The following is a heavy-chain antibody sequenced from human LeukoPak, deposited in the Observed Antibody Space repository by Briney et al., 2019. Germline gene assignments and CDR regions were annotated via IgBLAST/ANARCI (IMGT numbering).Heavy chain of an antibody. CDR3: AKVGVPAARYYYYYSYMDV. D-gene: IGHD2-2*01. V-gene: IGHV3-23*01. Sequence: GGSLRLSCAASGFTFSSYAMSWVRQAPGKGLEWVSAISGSGGSTYYAGSVKGRFTISRDNSKNTLYLQMNSLRAEDTAVYYCAKVGVPAARYYYYYSYMDVWGKGTTVTVSS. CDR2: ISGSGGST. CDR1: GFTFSSYA. J-gene: IGHJ6*03.